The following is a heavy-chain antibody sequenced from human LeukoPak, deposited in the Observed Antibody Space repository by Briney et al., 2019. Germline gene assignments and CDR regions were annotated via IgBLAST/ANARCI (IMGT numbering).Heavy chain of an antibody. J-gene: IGHJ6*03. V-gene: IGHV4-39*07. Sequence: SETLSLTCTVSGGSISSSSYYWGWIRQPPGKGLEWIGNIYYSGSTYYKPSLKSRVTISLDTPKNQFSLKLSSVTAADTAVYYCARDQRSGYTGYDYYYYYYMDVWGKGTTVTVSS. D-gene: IGHD5-12*01. CDR2: IYYSGST. CDR1: GGSISSSSYY. CDR3: ARDQRSGYTGYDYYYYYYMDV.